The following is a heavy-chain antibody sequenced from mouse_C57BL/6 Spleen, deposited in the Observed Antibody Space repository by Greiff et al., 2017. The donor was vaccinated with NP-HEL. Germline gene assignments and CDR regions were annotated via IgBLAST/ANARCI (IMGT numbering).Heavy chain of an antibody. CDR3: ARSYYGSPWFAY. D-gene: IGHD1-1*01. CDR1: GYTFTGYW. J-gene: IGHJ3*01. Sequence: VQLQESGAELMKPGASVKLSCKATGYTFTGYWIEWVKQRPGHGLEWIGEILPGSGSTNYNEKFKSKATLTADTSSNSAYMQLSSLTTEDSAIYDCARSYYGSPWFAYWGQGTLVTVSA. CDR2: ILPGSGST. V-gene: IGHV1-9*01.